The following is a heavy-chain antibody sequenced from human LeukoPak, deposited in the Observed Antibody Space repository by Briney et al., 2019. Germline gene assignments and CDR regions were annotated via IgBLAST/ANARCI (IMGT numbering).Heavy chain of an antibody. CDR3: AGLSGYSLPAV. V-gene: IGHV1-69*05. Sequence: SVRVSCKASGGTFSSYAISWVRQAPGQGLEWVGGIIPIFGTANYAQKFQGRVSITTDESTSTAYMELSSLRSEDTAVYYCAGLSGYSLPAVWGQGTLVSVSS. CDR2: IIPIFGTA. D-gene: IGHD3-22*01. CDR1: GGTFSSYA. J-gene: IGHJ4*02.